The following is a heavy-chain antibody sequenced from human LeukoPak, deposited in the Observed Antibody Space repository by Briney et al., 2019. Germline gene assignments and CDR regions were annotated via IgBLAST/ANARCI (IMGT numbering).Heavy chain of an antibody. CDR1: GYTFTSYG. Sequence: ASVKVSCKASGYTFTSYGINWVRQAPGQGIEWMGWISAYNGNTNYAQNFQGRVTMTTDTSTSTAYMELRSLRSDDTAVYYCARIWFPGQLGFSPIDYWGQGTLVTVSS. CDR2: ISAYNGNT. V-gene: IGHV1-18*01. CDR3: ARIWFPGQLGFSPIDY. D-gene: IGHD3-10*01. J-gene: IGHJ4*02.